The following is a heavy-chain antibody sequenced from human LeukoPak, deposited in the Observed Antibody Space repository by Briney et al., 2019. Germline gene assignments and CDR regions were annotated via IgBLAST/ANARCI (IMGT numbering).Heavy chain of an antibody. D-gene: IGHD3-10*01. J-gene: IGHJ4*02. CDR1: GGSFSGYY. Sequence: KTSETLSLTCAVYGGSFSGYYWSWIRQPPGKGLEWIGEINHSGSTNYNPSLKSRVTISVDTSKNQFSLKLSSVTAADTAVYYCARARGVRGYYFDYWGQGTLVTVSS. CDR2: INHSGST. V-gene: IGHV4-34*01. CDR3: ARARGVRGYYFDY.